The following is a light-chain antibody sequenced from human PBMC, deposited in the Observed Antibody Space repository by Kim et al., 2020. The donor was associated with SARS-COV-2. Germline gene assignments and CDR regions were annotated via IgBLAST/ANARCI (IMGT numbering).Light chain of an antibody. J-gene: IGKJ2*01. CDR1: QSVSST. CDR2: VAS. Sequence: PRERPTLSCSASQSVSSTLAWYHQKPGQAPRLLIYVASTRATGIPARFSGSGSGTKFTLIISSLQSEDFAVYYCQQYNNWPPYTFGQGTKLEI. CDR3: QQYNNWPPYT. V-gene: IGKV3-15*01.